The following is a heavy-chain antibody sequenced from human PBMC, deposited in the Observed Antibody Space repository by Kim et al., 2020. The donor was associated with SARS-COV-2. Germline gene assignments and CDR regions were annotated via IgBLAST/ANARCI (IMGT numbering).Heavy chain of an antibody. CDR3: AREPHYYDSSGYYPYGMDV. CDR1: GFTFSSYS. V-gene: IGHV3-48*04. Sequence: GGSLRLSCAASGFTFSSYSMNWVRQAPGKGLEWVSYISSSSSTIYYADSVKGRFTISRDNAKNSLYLQMNSLRAEDTAVYYCAREPHYYDSSGYYPYGMDVWGQGTTVTVSS. CDR2: ISSSSSTI. D-gene: IGHD3-22*01. J-gene: IGHJ6*02.